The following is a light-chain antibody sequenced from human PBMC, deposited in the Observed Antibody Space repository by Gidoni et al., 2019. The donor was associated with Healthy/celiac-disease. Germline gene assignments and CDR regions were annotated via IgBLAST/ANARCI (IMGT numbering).Light chain of an antibody. Sequence: DIQMTQSPSSLSASVGDRVTITCRASQSISSYLHWYQQKPGKAPKLLIYAASTLHSGVPSRFSASGSGTDFTLTISSLQPADFATYYCQQCHSTPTFGGGTKVEIK. CDR1: QSISSY. J-gene: IGKJ4*01. CDR2: AAS. CDR3: QQCHSTPT. V-gene: IGKV1-39*01.